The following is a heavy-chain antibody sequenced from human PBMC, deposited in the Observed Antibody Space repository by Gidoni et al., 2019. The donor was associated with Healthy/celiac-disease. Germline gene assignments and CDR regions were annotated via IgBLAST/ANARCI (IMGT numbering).Heavy chain of an antibody. V-gene: IGHV4-39*01. J-gene: IGHJ6*02. Sequence: GLVKPSETLSLTCTVSGGSISSSSYYWGWIRQPPGKGLEWIGSIYYSGSTYYNPSLKSRVTISVDTSKNQFSLKLSSVTAADTAVYYCASQTGSSGWLHYYYYGMDVWGQGTTVTVSS. CDR1: GGSISSSSYY. D-gene: IGHD6-19*01. CDR2: IYYSGST. CDR3: ASQTGSSGWLHYYYYGMDV.